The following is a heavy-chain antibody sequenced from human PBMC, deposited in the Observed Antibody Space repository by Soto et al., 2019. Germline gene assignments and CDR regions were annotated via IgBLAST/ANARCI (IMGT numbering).Heavy chain of an antibody. CDR2: IYYSGST. J-gene: IGHJ5*02. CDR1: GGSISSSSYY. CDR3: ARLWDITIFGVASNWFDP. Sequence: SETLSLTCXVSGGSISSSSYYWGWIRQPPGKGLEWIGSIYYSGSTYYNPSLKSRVTISVDTSKNQFSLKLSSVTAADTAVYYCARLWDITIFGVASNWFDPWGQGTLVTVSS. V-gene: IGHV4-39*01. D-gene: IGHD3-3*01.